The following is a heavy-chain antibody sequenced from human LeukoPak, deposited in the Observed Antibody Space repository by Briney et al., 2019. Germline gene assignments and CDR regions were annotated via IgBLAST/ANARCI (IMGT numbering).Heavy chain of an antibody. Sequence: ASVKVSCKASGYTFTGYYMHWVRQAPGQGLEWMGWINPNSGGTNYAQKFQGRVTMTRDTSISTAYMELSRLRSDDTAVYYCAREGREITMVRGVVSWFDPWGQGTLVTVSS. CDR1: GYTFTGYY. CDR3: AREGREITMVRGVVSWFDP. CDR2: INPNSGGT. J-gene: IGHJ5*02. V-gene: IGHV1-2*02. D-gene: IGHD3-10*01.